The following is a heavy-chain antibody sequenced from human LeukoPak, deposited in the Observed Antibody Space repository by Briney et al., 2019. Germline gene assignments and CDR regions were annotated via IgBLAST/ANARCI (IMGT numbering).Heavy chain of an antibody. Sequence: GESLKISCKGSGYSFTIYWIGWVRQMPGKGLEWMGIIYPADSDTRYSRSFQGQVTISADKSISAAYLQWSSLKASDTAMYYCATTRAYYFDYWGQGTLVTVSS. V-gene: IGHV5-51*01. CDR2: IYPADSDT. CDR3: ATTRAYYFDY. D-gene: IGHD1-1*01. CDR1: GYSFTIYW. J-gene: IGHJ4*02.